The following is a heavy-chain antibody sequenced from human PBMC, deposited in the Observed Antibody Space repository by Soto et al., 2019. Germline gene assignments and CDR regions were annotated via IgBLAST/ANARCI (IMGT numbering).Heavy chain of an antibody. V-gene: IGHV4-34*01. J-gene: IGHJ4*02. CDR1: GGSFSGYY. D-gene: IGHD2-21*02. CDR2: INHSGST. CDR3: AFYCGGDCYSDY. Sequence: SETLSLTCAVYGGSFSGYYWSWIRQPPGKGLEWIGEINHSGSTNYNPSLKSRVTISVDTSKNQFSLKLSSVTAADTAVYYCAFYCGGDCYSDYWGQGTLVTVSS.